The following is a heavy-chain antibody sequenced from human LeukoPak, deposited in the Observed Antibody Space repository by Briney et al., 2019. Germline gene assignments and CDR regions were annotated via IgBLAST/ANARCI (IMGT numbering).Heavy chain of an antibody. CDR3: ARDFGGDAFDI. CDR2: IWYDGSNK. D-gene: IGHD4-23*01. Sequence: GGSLRLSCAASGFTFSSYGMHWVRQAPGKGLEWVAVIWYDGSNKYYADSVKGRFTISRDNSKNTLYLQMNSLRAEDTAVYYCARDFGGDAFDIWGQGTMVTVS. J-gene: IGHJ3*02. V-gene: IGHV3-33*01. CDR1: GFTFSSYG.